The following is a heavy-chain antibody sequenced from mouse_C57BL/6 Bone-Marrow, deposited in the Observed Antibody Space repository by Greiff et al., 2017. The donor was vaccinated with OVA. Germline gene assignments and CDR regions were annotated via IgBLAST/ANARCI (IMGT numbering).Heavy chain of an antibody. J-gene: IGHJ3*01. CDR1: GFNIKDDY. Sequence: VQLQQSGAELVRPGASVKLSCTASGFNIKDDYMHWVKQRPEQGLEWIGWIDPENGDTEYASKFQGKATITAETSSNTAYLQLSSLTSEDTAVYYCTTDDYGFAYWGQGTLVTVSA. D-gene: IGHD2-4*01. CDR2: IDPENGDT. CDR3: TTDDYGFAY. V-gene: IGHV14-4*01.